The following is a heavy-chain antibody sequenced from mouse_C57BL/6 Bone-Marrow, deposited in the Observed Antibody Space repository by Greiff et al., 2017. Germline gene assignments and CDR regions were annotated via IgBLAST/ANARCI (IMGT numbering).Heavy chain of an antibody. CDR3: ARTYYGSSYVY. CDR1: GFTFSSYG. CDR2: ISSGGSYT. D-gene: IGHD1-1*01. J-gene: IGHJ2*01. Sequence: EVQLVESGGDLVKPGGSLKLSCAASGFTFSSYGMSWVRQTPDKRLEWVATISSGGSYTYYPDSVKGRFTISRDNAKNTLYLQMSSLKSEDTAMYYCARTYYGSSYVYWGQGTTLTVSS. V-gene: IGHV5-6*01.